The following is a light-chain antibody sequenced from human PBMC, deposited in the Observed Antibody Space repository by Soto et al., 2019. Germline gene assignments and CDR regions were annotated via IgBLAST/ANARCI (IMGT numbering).Light chain of an antibody. CDR1: SSDVGGYNY. J-gene: IGLJ2*01. CDR2: EVS. CDR3: SSYSSSSTLV. V-gene: IGLV2-14*01. Sequence: QSALTQPASVSGSPGQSITICCTGSSSDVGGYNYVSWYQQHPGKAPKLMIYEVSNRPSGISNRFSGSKSGNTASLTLSGLQAEDEADYYFSSYSSSSTLVFGGGTKLTVL.